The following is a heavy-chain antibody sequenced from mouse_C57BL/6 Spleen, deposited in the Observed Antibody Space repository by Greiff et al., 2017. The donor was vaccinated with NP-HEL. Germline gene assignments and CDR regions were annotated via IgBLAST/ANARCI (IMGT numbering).Heavy chain of an antibody. V-gene: IGHV1-82*01. CDR2: IYPGDGDT. J-gene: IGHJ3*01. Sequence: VQLMESGPELVKPGASVKISCKASGYAFSSSWMNWVKQRPGKGLEWIGRIYPGDGDTNYNGKFKGKATLTADKSSSTAYMQLSSLTSEDSAVYFCAKGDWFAYWGQGTLVTVSA. CDR1: GYAFSSSW. CDR3: AKGDWFAY.